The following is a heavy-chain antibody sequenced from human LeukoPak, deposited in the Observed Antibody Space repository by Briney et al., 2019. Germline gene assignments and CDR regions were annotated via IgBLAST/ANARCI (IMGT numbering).Heavy chain of an antibody. V-gene: IGHV1-46*01. J-gene: IGHJ4*02. CDR1: GYSFTSNY. Sequence: GASVKVSCKASGYSFTSNYIHWVRQAPGQGLEWMGMIYPSDGSTSYAQKFQGRVTVTGDTSTSTVHMELSGLRSEDTAVYYCARDQEAFDYWGQGTLVTVSS. CDR3: ARDQEAFDY. CDR2: IYPSDGST.